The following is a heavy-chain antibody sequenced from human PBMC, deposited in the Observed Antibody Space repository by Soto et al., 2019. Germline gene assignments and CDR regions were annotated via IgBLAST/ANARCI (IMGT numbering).Heavy chain of an antibody. CDR1: GFIVSDYY. CDR3: AKETGSYSLEFFQD. CDR2: ISSSGTYI. V-gene: IGHV3-11*06. Sequence: GGSLRLSCAASGFIVSDYYMSWIRQAPGKGLEWIAYISSSGTYINYADSVKGRFTISRDNAENTVYLQMNSLRIDDTAVYFCAKETGSYSLEFFQDWGQGTLVTVSS. J-gene: IGHJ1*01. D-gene: IGHD1-26*01.